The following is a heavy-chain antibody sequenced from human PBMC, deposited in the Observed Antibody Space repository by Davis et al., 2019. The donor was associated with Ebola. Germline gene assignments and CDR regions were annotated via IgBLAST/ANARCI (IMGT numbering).Heavy chain of an antibody. V-gene: IGHV3-72*01. Sequence: GESLKISCAASGFTFSSYGMHWVRQAPGTGLEWVGLSRNQENHYNTEYAASVRGRFNISSDDSKKSMYLQMNSLRTEDTAVYYCVKENWYRFESWGQGTLVTVSS. CDR2: SRNQENHYNT. CDR3: VKENWYRFES. CDR1: GFTFSSYG. D-gene: IGHD1/OR15-1a*01. J-gene: IGHJ4*02.